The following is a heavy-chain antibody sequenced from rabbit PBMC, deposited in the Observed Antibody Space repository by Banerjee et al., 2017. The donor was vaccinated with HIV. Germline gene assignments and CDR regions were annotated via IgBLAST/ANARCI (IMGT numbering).Heavy chain of an antibody. CDR1: GFSFSSGLP. CDR2: VDTGDGTT. D-gene: IGHD1-1*01. CDR3: ARDQTSGDGLYFHL. V-gene: IGHV1S47*01. Sequence: QLVESGGGLVQPGGSLALTCKASGFSFSSGLPLGWVRQAPGKGLEWIASVDTGDGTTYYASWVNGRFTVSLDNAQNTVFLQMTSLTPADTATYFCARDQTSGDGLYFHLWGQGTLVTVS. J-gene: IGHJ4*01.